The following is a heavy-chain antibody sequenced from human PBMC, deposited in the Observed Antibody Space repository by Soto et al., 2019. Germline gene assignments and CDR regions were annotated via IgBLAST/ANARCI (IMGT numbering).Heavy chain of an antibody. V-gene: IGHV4-34*01. Sequence: SETLSLTCAVYGGSFSGYYWSWIRQPPGKGLEWIGEINHSGSTNYNPSLKSRVTISVDTSKNQISMKLSSVTAADTAVYYCARGSFSMFITMVRDDAFDIWGQGTMVTVSS. D-gene: IGHD3-10*01. CDR3: ARGSFSMFITMVRDDAFDI. J-gene: IGHJ3*02. CDR1: GGSFSGYY. CDR2: INHSGST.